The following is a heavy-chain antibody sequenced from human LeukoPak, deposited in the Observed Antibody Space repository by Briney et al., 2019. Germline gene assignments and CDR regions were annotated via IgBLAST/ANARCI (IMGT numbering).Heavy chain of an antibody. CDR1: GGSISSSNW. Sequence: PSGTLSLTCAVSGGSISSSNWWSWVRQPPGKGLEWIGEIYHSGSTNYNPSLKSRVTISVDKSKNQFSLKLSSVTAADTAVYYCARDPTRIGYCSGDSCYGMDVWGKGTTVTVSS. D-gene: IGHD2-15*01. J-gene: IGHJ6*04. CDR2: IYHSGST. CDR3: ARDPTRIGYCSGDSCYGMDV. V-gene: IGHV4-4*02.